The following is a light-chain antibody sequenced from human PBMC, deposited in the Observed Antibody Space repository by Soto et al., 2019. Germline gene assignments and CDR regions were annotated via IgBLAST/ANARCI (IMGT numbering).Light chain of an antibody. Sequence: EFVLTQPPGTLSLSPGERATLSCRASQSLANSFIAWYQQKPGQAPRLLIYDTSSRASGIPDRFSGSGSGTDFTLTISSLQPDDFATYYCQQYNSYSRTFGQGTKVDIK. CDR1: QSLANSF. V-gene: IGKV3-20*01. CDR2: DTS. J-gene: IGKJ1*01. CDR3: QQYNSYSRT.